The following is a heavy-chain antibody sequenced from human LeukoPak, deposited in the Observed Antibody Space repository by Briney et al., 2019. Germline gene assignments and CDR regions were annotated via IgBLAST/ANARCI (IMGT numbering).Heavy chain of an antibody. J-gene: IGHJ4*02. CDR3: AKDTYYYDSSGYFDY. V-gene: IGHV3-23*01. Sequence: GGSLRLSCATSGFTFSSYAMSWVRQAPGKGLEWVSAISGSGGSTYYADSVKGRFTISRDNSKNTLYLQMNSLRAEDTAVYYCAKDTYYYDSSGYFDYWGQGTLVTVSS. D-gene: IGHD3-22*01. CDR1: GFTFSSYA. CDR2: ISGSGGST.